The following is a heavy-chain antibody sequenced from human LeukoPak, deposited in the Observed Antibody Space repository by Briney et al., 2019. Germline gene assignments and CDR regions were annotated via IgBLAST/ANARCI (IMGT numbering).Heavy chain of an antibody. CDR2: IYHSGST. D-gene: IGHD4-11*01. CDR3: ARDRGYSDYHYYYYGMDV. CDR1: GGSISSSNW. Sequence: PSETLSLTCAVSGGSISSSNWWSWVRQPPGKGLEWIGEIYHSGSTNYNPSLKSRVTISVDKSKNQFSLKLSSVTAADTAVYYCARDRGYSDYHYYYYGMDVWGQGTTVTVSS. V-gene: IGHV4-4*02. J-gene: IGHJ6*02.